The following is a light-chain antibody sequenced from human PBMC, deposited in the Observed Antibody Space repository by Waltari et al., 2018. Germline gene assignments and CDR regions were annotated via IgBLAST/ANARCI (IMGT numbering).Light chain of an antibody. V-gene: IGLV2-8*01. CDR2: EVS. Sequence: QSALTQPPSASGSPGQSVPIPCTGTSSDVGASNYVSWYQQHPGKAPKLMIFEVSKRPSGVPDRFSGSKSGNTASLTVSGLQAEDEADYYCSSYAGSNNVVFGGGTKLTVL. J-gene: IGLJ2*01. CDR3: SSYAGSNNVV. CDR1: SSDVGASNY.